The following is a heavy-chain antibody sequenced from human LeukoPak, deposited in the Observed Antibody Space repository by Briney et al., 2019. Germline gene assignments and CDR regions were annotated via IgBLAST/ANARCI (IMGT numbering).Heavy chain of an antibody. CDR2: IRYDGSNK. D-gene: IGHD2-15*01. V-gene: IGHV3-30*02. Sequence: GGSLRLSCAASGFTFSSYAMSWVRQAPGKGLEWVAFIRYDGSNKYYADSVKGRFTISRDNSKNTLYLQMNSLRAEDTAVYYCARGGGRYCSGGSCYSVFDYWGQGTLVTVSS. CDR3: ARGGGRYCSGGSCYSVFDY. J-gene: IGHJ4*02. CDR1: GFTFSSYA.